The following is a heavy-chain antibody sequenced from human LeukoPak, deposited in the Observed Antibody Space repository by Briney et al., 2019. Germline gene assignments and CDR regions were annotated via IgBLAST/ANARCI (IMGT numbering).Heavy chain of an antibody. CDR3: ARGGGLDV. J-gene: IGHJ6*02. D-gene: IGHD3-16*01. CDR2: INHNGDVN. CDR1: GFTFSNYW. Sequence: GGSLRLSCAASGFTFSNYWMTWVRQAPGKGLEWVASINHNGDVNYYVDSVKGRFTISRDNAKNSLYLQMSNLRAEDTAVYFCARGGGLDVWGQGATVTVSS. V-gene: IGHV3-7*03.